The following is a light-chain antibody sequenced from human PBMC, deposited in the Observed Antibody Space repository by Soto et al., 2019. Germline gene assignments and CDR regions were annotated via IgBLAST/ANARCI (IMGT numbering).Light chain of an antibody. CDR3: CSYAGSSTLLV. CDR2: EGS. Sequence: QSALTQPASVSGSPGQSITISCTGTSSDVGSYNLVSWYQQHPGKAPKLMIYEGSKRPSGVSNRFSGSKSGNTASLTISGLQAEDDADYYCCSYAGSSTLLVFGGGTQLTVL. J-gene: IGLJ2*01. V-gene: IGLV2-23*01. CDR1: SSDVGSYNL.